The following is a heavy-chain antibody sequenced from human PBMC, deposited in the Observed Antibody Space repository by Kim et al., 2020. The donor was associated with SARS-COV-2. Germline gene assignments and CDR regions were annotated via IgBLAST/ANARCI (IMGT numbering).Heavy chain of an antibody. CDR3: ARRDFTSGCYTSGREVDNWFDP. J-gene: IGHJ5*01. Sequence: GGSLRLSCAASGFSFSSYRMSWVRQAPGKGLEWVANIDQDGGEKSYVDSLKGRFTISRDNAKDSLYLQMNSLRAEDTALYYCARRDFTSGCYTSGREVDNWFDPWGQGTLVTVSP. V-gene: IGHV3-7*01. CDR1: GFSFSSYR. CDR2: IDQDGGEK. D-gene: IGHD3-3*01.